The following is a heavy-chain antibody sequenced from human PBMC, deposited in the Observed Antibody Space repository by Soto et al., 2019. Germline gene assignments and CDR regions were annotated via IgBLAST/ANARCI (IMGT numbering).Heavy chain of an antibody. V-gene: IGHV3-23*01. CDR1: GFTFSSYA. D-gene: IGHD5-18*01. CDR2: ISGSGGST. J-gene: IGHJ3*02. CDR3: ASLRGYSYGMDAFDI. Sequence: EVQLLESGGGLVQPGGSLRLSCAASGFTFSSYAMSWVRQAPGKGLEWVSAISGSGGSTYYADSVKGRFTISRDNSKNKLYLQMNSLRAEDTAVYYCASLRGYSYGMDAFDIWGQGTMVTVSS.